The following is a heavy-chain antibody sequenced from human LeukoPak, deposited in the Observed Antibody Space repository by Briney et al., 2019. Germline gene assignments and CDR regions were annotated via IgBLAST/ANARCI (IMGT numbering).Heavy chain of an antibody. CDR3: ARVKKLGELLNWSDP. J-gene: IGHJ5*02. Sequence: SVKVSCKASGGTFSSYAISWVRQAPGQGLEWMGGIIPIFGTANYAQKFQGRVTITADESTSTAYMELSSLRSEDTAVYYCARVKKLGELLNWSDPWGQGTLVTVSS. D-gene: IGHD3-10*01. V-gene: IGHV1-69*13. CDR1: GGTFSSYA. CDR2: IIPIFGTA.